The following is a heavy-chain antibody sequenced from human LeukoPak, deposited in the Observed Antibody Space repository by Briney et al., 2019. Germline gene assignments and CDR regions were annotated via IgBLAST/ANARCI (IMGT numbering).Heavy chain of an antibody. CDR1: GYTFTTYA. V-gene: IGHV1-3*04. D-gene: IGHD5-18*01. J-gene: IGHJ4*02. CDR3: ARDLPGGYSYGFDY. Sequence: ASVKVSCKTSGYTFTTYAMHWVRQAPGQRLEWMGWINTGNGNTKYSQNFQGRVTITRDTSASTAYMELSSLRSEDTAVYYCARDLPGGYSYGFDYWGQGTLVTVSS. CDR2: INTGNGNT.